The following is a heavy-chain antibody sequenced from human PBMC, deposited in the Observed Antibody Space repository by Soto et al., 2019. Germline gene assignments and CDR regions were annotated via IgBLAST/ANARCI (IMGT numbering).Heavy chain of an antibody. D-gene: IGHD2-15*01. CDR1: GFTFDDYA. CDR3: AKDSPGGYYGMDV. Sequence: GGSLRLSCAASGFTFDDYAMHWVRQAPGKGLEWVSGISWNSGSIGYADPVKGRFTISRDNAKNSLYLQMNSLRAEDTALYYCAKDSPGGYYGMDVWGQGTTVTVSS. V-gene: IGHV3-9*01. J-gene: IGHJ6*02. CDR2: ISWNSGSI.